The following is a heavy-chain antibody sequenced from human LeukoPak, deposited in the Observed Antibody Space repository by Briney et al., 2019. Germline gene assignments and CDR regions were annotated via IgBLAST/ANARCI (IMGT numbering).Heavy chain of an antibody. V-gene: IGHV4-4*02. CDR2: IYHSGST. CDR1: GGCISSSNW. D-gene: IGHD3-10*01. CDR3: ASWPMVGGDDY. Sequence: SETLSLTCAVSGGCISSSNWWSWVRQPPGKGLEWIGEIYHSGSTNYNPSLKSRVTISVDTSKNQFSLKLSSVTAADTAVYYCASWPMVGGDDYWGQGTLVTVSS. J-gene: IGHJ4*02.